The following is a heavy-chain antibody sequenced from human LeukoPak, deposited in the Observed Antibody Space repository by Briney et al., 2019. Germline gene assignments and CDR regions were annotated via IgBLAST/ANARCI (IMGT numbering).Heavy chain of an antibody. J-gene: IGHJ6*03. D-gene: IGHD3-3*01. CDR2: ISSSGSTI. CDR1: GFTFSDYY. V-gene: IGHV3-11*04. CDR3: ARAPSKYDFWSGYHYYYMDV. Sequence: GGSLRLSCAASGFTFSDYYMSWIRQAPGKGLEWVSYISSSGSTIYYADSVKGRFTISRDNAKNSLYLQMNSLRAEDTAVYYCARAPSKYDFWSGYHYYYMDVWGKGTTVTVSS.